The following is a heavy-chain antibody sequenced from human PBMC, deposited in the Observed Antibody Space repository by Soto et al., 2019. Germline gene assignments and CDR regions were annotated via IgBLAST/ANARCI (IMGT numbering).Heavy chain of an antibody. V-gene: IGHV4-34*01. CDR1: GGSFSGYY. CDR2: INHSGST. D-gene: IGHD2-2*01. J-gene: IGHJ5*02. Sequence: QVQLQQWGAGLLKPSETLSLTCAVYGGSFSGYYWSWIRQPPGKGLEWIGEINHSGSTNYNPSLKSRVTSSVDTSKNRCPLQLSSVTAADTAVYYCARGGIVAVPARGWCDPWGQGTLVTVSS. CDR3: ARGGIVAVPARGWCDP.